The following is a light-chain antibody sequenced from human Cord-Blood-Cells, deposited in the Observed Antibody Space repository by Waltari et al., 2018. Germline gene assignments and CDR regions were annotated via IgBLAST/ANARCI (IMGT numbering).Light chain of an antibody. CDR3: SSYACSSTWV. J-gene: IGLJ3*02. V-gene: IGLV2-14*01. CDR1: RSDVGGYNY. CDR2: DVS. Sequence: QSALPQPASVSGSPGQSITISCTGTRSDVGGYNYVSWYQQHPGKAPKLMLYDVSKRPSGVSNRFSGSKSGNTASLTISGLQAEDEADYYCSSYACSSTWVFGGGTKLTVL.